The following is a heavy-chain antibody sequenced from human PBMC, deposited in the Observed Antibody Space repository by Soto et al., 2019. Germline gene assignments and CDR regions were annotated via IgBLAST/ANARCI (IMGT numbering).Heavy chain of an antibody. CDR2: IYYSGST. CDR1: GGSISSRSYY. D-gene: IGHD3-16*01. Sequence: SETLSLACTVSGGSISSRSYYWGWIRQPPGKGLEWIGSIYYSGSTYYNPSLKSRVTISVDTSKNQFSLKLSSVTAADTAVYSFARHFTYLGGLFPPPPMDVWGKGTTVTVSS. CDR3: ARHFTYLGGLFPPPPMDV. V-gene: IGHV4-39*01. J-gene: IGHJ6*03.